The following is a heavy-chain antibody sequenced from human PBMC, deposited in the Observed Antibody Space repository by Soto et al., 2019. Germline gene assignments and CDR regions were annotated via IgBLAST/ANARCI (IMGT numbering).Heavy chain of an antibody. CDR1: GFTFSSYA. CDR3: AKDGGRGYDAFDI. CDR2: ISGSGGST. D-gene: IGHD3-16*01. Sequence: EVKLLESGGGLVQPGGSLRLSCAASGFTFSSYAMSWVRQAPGKGLEWISAISGSGGSTYYADSVKGRFTISRDNSKNTLYLQMSSLRGEDTAVYYCAKDGGRGYDAFDIWGQGTMVTVSS. V-gene: IGHV3-23*01. J-gene: IGHJ3*02.